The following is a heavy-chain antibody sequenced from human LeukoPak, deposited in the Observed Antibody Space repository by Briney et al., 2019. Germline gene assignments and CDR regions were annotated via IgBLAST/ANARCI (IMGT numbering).Heavy chain of an antibody. CDR1: GGSMSGYY. Sequence: LETLSLTCTVSGGSMSGYYWGWIRQPPGKGLEWIGYIYYSGSTTHNPSLKSRVTMSVDTPKNQFSLKLSSVTAADTAVYYCARDKQPGDYWGQGTLVTVSS. CDR2: IYYSGST. V-gene: IGHV4-59*01. J-gene: IGHJ4*02. CDR3: ARDKQPGDY. D-gene: IGHD5-18*01.